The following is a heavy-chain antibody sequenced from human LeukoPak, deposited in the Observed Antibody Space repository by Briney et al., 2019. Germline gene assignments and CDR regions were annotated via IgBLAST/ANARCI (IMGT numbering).Heavy chain of an antibody. Sequence: ASVKVSCKASGYTFTGYYMHWVRQAPGQGLEWVGIINPRGGSTDYSQKFQGRVTMTSDTSTSTVYMELNSPIYEDTAVYFCARVGSAAATADYWGQGTLVTVSS. CDR3: ARVGSAAATADY. CDR2: INPRGGST. D-gene: IGHD6-25*01. CDR1: GYTFTGYY. V-gene: IGHV1-46*01. J-gene: IGHJ4*02.